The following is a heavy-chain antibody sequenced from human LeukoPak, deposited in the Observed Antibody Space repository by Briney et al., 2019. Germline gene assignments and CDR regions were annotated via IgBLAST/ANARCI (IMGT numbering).Heavy chain of an antibody. D-gene: IGHD2-15*01. CDR2: IRSKPSSYTT. J-gene: IGHJ4*02. CDR3: TRQDCSGGSCSYVDY. Sequence: GGSLRLSCAASGFDFSGFYMHWVRQASGRGLEWVGLIRSKPSSYTTVYAASVKSRFTISRDDSKNTAYLQMNSLKAEDTAVYYCTRQDCSGGSCSYVDYWGQGTLVTVSS. CDR1: GFDFSGFY. V-gene: IGHV3-73*01.